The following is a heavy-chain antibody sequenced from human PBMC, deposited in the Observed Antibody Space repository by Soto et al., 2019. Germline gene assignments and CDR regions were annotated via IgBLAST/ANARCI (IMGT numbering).Heavy chain of an antibody. J-gene: IGHJ4*02. CDR2: IYYSGNT. CDR1: GDSISSGDYY. D-gene: IGHD7-27*01. V-gene: IGHV4-30-4*01. CDR3: ARRGDWGSDEFDY. Sequence: SSETLSLTCTVSGDSISSGDYYWSWLRQPPGKGLEWIGCIYYSGNTSYNPSLKSRVTIAVDTSKNQFSLNLSSMTATDTAVYYCARRGDWGSDEFDYWGQGTLVTLSS.